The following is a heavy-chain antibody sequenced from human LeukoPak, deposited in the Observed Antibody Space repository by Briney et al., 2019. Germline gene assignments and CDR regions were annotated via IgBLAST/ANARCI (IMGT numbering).Heavy chain of an antibody. J-gene: IGHJ4*02. Sequence: PSETLSLTCTDAGGSISSYYWSWIRQPPGEGLEWIGYIHNSGSTSYEPSLKSRVSISVDTSKNQFSLKLSSVTAADTAVYYCARSLMYYNILTGYSPQNFDYWGQGTLVTVSS. CDR3: ARSLMYYNILTGYSPQNFDY. V-gene: IGHV4-59*01. D-gene: IGHD3-9*01. CDR2: IHNSGST. CDR1: GGSISSYY.